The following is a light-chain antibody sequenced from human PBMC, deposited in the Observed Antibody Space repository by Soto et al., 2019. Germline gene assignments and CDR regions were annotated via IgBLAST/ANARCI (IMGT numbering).Light chain of an antibody. CDR2: GAS. CDR1: QSVSSNY. J-gene: IGKJ1*01. V-gene: IGKV3-20*01. Sequence: EIVLTQSPGTLSLSPGERATLSCRASQSVSSNYLAWYQQKPGQAPSLLIYGASSRATGIPDRFCGSGSGKEFTITISRMEPEVFAVYYCLQYGGSPRTFGKGTKVEIK. CDR3: LQYGGSPRT.